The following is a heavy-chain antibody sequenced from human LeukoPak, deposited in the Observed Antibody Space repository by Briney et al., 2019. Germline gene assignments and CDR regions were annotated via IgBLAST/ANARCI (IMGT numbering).Heavy chain of an antibody. CDR3: ARRPTSAGTPFDY. CDR1: GGSISSSNYY. CDR2: IYYSGTT. V-gene: IGHV4-39*01. J-gene: IGHJ4*02. Sequence: PSETLSLTCTVSGGSISSSNYYWGWIRQAPGEGLEWIGTIYYSGTTYYNPSLKSRLTISVDTSQNLFSLTLNSVTAVDTAIYYCARRPTSAGTPFDYWGQGMLVTVS. D-gene: IGHD3-10*01.